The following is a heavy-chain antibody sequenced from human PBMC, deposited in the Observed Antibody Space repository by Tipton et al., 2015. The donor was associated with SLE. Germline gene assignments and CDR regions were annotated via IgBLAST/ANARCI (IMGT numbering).Heavy chain of an antibody. CDR1: GFTFSSYA. CDR2: ISYDGSYK. V-gene: IGHV3-30*04. CDR3: ARDEGSGSYFEGLDY. Sequence: RSLRLSCAASGFTFSSYAMHWVRQAPGKGLEWVAVISYDGSYKYYADSVKGRFTISRDNSKNTLYLQMNSLRVEDTAVYYCARDEGSGSYFEGLDYWGQGTLVTVSS. J-gene: IGHJ4*02. D-gene: IGHD1-26*01.